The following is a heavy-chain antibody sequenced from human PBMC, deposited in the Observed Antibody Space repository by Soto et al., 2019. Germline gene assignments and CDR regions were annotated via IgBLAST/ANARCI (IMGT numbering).Heavy chain of an antibody. V-gene: IGHV3-30*03. CDR1: GFSFNTFG. CDR3: ARGPYYGSGTLAY. Sequence: QVQLVESGGAVVQPGRSLRLSCAASGFSFNTFGMHWVRQAPGKGLEWLTVISYDGSDKYYADSVEGRFIISRDNSENTLYLQMNSLRPDDTAVYYCARGPYYGSGTLAYWGQGTLVTVSS. D-gene: IGHD3-10*01. CDR2: ISYDGSDK. J-gene: IGHJ4*02.